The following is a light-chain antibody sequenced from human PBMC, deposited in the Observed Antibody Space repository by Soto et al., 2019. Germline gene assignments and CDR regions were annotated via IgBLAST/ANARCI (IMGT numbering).Light chain of an antibody. J-gene: IGLJ1*01. CDR2: EVS. CDR1: ISDVGNYKY. Sequence: QSALTQPSSVSGSPGQSFTISCTGTISDVGNYKYVSWYQQHPGKAPKLMIYEVSNRPSGVSNRFSGSQYGNTASLTISGLQAEVETDYYCFSYTSSGTYVFGTGTTVTVL. CDR3: FSYTSSGTYV. V-gene: IGLV2-14*01.